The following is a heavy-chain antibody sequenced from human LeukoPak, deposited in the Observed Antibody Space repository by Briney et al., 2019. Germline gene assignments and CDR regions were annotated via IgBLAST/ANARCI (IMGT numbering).Heavy chain of an antibody. CDR1: GVSLRGHY. V-gene: IGHV4-59*11. CDR3: ARVTTDRYADS. D-gene: IGHD1-1*01. CDR2: IYYTGST. Sequence: PSETLSLTCSVFGVSLRGHYWSWIRQPPGKGLEWIGYIYYTGSTTYNPSLKSRVSMSLDTSQNQFSLRVYSVTSADTAVYYCARVTTDRYADSWGQGTLVIVSS. J-gene: IGHJ4*02.